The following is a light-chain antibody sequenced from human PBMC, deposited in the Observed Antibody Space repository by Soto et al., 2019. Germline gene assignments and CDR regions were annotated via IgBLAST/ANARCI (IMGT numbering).Light chain of an antibody. J-gene: IGLJ1*01. CDR2: DVT. CDR3: CSYAGSYSDV. Sequence: QSALTQPRSVSGSPGQSVTISCTGTTNDVGGYNYVSWYQQHPSKAPKLMIYDVTKRPSGVPDRFSGSKSGNTASLTISGLQAEDEADYYCCSYAGSYSDVFGTGTKLTVL. V-gene: IGLV2-11*01. CDR1: TNDVGGYNY.